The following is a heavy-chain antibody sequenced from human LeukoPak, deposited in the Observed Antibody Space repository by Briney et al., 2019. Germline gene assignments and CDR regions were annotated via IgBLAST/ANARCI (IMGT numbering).Heavy chain of an antibody. J-gene: IGHJ4*02. CDR1: GFNSDDHA. CDR2: IYWSSSGT. V-gene: IGHV3-9*02. CDR3: AKALTGTTPLDY. Sequence: GRSLRLSCVVSGFNSDDHAMHWVRQAPGKGLEWVSGIYWSSSGTGYADSVKGRFTISRDNSKNMLYLQMNSLRAEDTAVFYCAKALTGTTPLDYWGQGTLVTVSS. D-gene: IGHD1-20*01.